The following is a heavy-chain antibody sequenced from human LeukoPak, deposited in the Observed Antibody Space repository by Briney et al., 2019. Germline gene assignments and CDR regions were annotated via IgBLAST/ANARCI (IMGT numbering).Heavy chain of an antibody. CDR1: GGSISRNHW. Sequence: ASGTLSLTCAVSGGSISRNHWWSWVRQPPGKGLEWIGEIYHSGSTNYNSSLKSRVTISVDNSKNQFSLRLTSVTVADTAVYFCARDKEGYGHYWGQGTLVSVSS. D-gene: IGHD5-18*01. CDR3: ARDKEGYGHY. J-gene: IGHJ4*02. CDR2: IYHSGST. V-gene: IGHV4-4*02.